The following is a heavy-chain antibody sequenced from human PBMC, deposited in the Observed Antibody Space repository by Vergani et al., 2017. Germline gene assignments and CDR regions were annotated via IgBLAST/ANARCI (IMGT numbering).Heavy chain of an antibody. CDR2: IKQDGSEK. V-gene: IGHV3-7*01. CDR3: ASPYYYDSSGYIFDY. Sequence: EVQLVESGGGLVQPGGSLRLSCAASGFTFSSYWMSWVRQAPGKGLEWVANIKQDGSEKYYVDSVKGRFTISRDNAKNSLYLQMNSLRAEDTAVYYCASPYYYDSSGYIFDYWGQGTLVTVSS. J-gene: IGHJ4*02. D-gene: IGHD3-22*01. CDR1: GFTFSSYW.